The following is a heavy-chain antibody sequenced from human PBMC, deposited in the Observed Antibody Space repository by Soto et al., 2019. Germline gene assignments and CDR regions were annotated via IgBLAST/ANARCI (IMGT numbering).Heavy chain of an antibody. V-gene: IGHV3-9*01. CDR3: AMLSFGVADYVAV. Sequence: EVQLVGSGGGLVQPGRSLRLSCAASGVNLDDYAMHWVRQAPGKDLEWVSGISWNSGNIGYADSVKGRFTISRDTAKESLLLQMNSRRAEDTAIYYCAMLSFGVADYVAVWGKGTTVTVSS. J-gene: IGHJ6*03. CDR1: GVNLDDYA. D-gene: IGHD3-10*01. CDR2: ISWNSGNI.